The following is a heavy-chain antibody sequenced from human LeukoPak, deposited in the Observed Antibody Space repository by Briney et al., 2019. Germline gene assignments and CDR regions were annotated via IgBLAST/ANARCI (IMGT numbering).Heavy chain of an antibody. CDR2: IHYRGTS. V-gene: IGHV4-59*08. D-gene: IGHD6-19*01. Sequence: SETLSLTCTVSGGSLSGFYWSWIRHPPGKRLQWIGYIHYRGTSDSDSSLQSRVSMSVDTAKNQLSLRLTSVTASDTAIYYCARRGPNSGSARGWNFDLWGRGTLVTVSS. CDR3: ARRGPNSGSARGWNFDL. J-gene: IGHJ2*01. CDR1: GGSLSGFY.